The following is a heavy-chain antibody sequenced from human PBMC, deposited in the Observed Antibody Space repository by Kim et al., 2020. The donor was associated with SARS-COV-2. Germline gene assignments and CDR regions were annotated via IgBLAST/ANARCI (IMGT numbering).Heavy chain of an antibody. Sequence: SETLSLTCAVYGGSFSGYYWSWIRQPPGKGLEWIGEINHSGSTNYNPSLKSRVTISVDTSKNQFSLKLSSVTAADTAVYYCAQTGVSIYYDSSVSVDYWGQGTLVTVSS. CDR2: INHSGST. CDR3: AQTGVSIYYDSSVSVDY. V-gene: IGHV4-34*01. J-gene: IGHJ4*02. CDR1: GGSFSGYY. D-gene: IGHD3-22*01.